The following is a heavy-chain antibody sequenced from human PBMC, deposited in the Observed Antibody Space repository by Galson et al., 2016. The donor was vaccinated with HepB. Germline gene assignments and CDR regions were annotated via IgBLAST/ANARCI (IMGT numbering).Heavy chain of an antibody. CDR3: TTGSYWPFWSPYWKYALEI. CDR2: IKSKSDGGTT. Sequence: SLRLSCAASGLSFNSAWMNWVRQSPGKGLEWVGRIKSKSDGGTTDYTAPVKGRFTVSRDDSKNTVYLQMNSLKTEDTGVYYCTTGSYWPFWSPYWKYALEIWGQGTMVTFSS. CDR1: GLSFNSAW. J-gene: IGHJ3*02. D-gene: IGHD3-3*02. V-gene: IGHV3-15*07.